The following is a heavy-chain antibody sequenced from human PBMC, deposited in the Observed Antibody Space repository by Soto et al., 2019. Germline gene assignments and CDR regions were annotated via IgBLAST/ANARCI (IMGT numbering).Heavy chain of an antibody. V-gene: IGHV3-53*05. CDR1: GFTVSSNY. CDR3: AKDPSDYGDYYYYGMDV. CDR2: IYSGGST. J-gene: IGHJ6*02. Sequence: GGSLILSCAASGFTVSSNYMSWVRQAPGKGLEWVSVIYSGGSTYYADSVKGRFTISRDNSKNTLYLQMNSLRAEDTAVYYCAKDPSDYGDYYYYGMDVWGQGTTVTVS. D-gene: IGHD4-17*01.